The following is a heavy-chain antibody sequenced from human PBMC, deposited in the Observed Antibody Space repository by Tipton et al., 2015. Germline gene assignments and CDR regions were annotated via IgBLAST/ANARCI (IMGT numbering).Heavy chain of an antibody. J-gene: IGHJ5*01. V-gene: IGHV3-9*01. D-gene: IGHD6-19*01. CDR3: AKEGWSIAVAGAYIDS. CDR2: ISWNSGSI. Sequence: SLRLSCAASGFIFDDYAMHWVRQAPGKGLEWVSGISWNSGSIGYADSVKGRFTISRDNSKNTLYLEMTSLRAEDTAVYYCAKEGWSIAVAGAYIDSWGQGTLVPVSS. CDR1: GFIFDDYA.